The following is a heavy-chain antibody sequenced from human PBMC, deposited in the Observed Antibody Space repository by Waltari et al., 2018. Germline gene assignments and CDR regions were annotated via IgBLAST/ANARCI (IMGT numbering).Heavy chain of an antibody. V-gene: IGHV4-39*07. CDR1: GGSIRSSSYY. Sequence: QLQLQESGPGLVKPSETLSLTCTVSGGSIRSSSYYWGWTRQPPGKGLEWIGSIYYSGSTYYNPSLKSRVTISVDTSKNQFSLKLSSVTAADTAVYYCAREGCSSTSCYGMVDYWGQGTLVTVSS. D-gene: IGHD2-2*01. J-gene: IGHJ4*02. CDR2: IYYSGST. CDR3: AREGCSSTSCYGMVDY.